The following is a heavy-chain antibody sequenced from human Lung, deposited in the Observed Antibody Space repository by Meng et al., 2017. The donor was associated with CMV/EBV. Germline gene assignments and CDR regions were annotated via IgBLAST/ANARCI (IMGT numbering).Heavy chain of an antibody. CDR2: VSYDESQK. J-gene: IGHJ4*02. V-gene: IGHV3-30*14. Sequence: GESLKISCAASGFSFNHFAMHWVRQGPGKGLEWVAIVSYDESQKYYADSVKGRFTISRDNSKNTVYLQMNSLRAEDTATFYCVRSYNNNWHTFDYWGQGTLVTVSS. CDR3: VRSYNNNWHTFDY. CDR1: GFSFNHFA. D-gene: IGHD1-14*01.